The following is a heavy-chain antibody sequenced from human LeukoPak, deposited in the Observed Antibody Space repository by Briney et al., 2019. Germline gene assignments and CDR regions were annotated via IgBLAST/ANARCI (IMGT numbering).Heavy chain of an antibody. J-gene: IGHJ4*02. CDR1: GGSINTPNYY. CDR2: IYTSGST. V-gene: IGHV4-61*02. CDR3: ARGVNLDY. Sequence: SETLSLTCTVSGGSINTPNYYWTWIRQPAGKGLEWIGRIYTSGSTNYKPSLKSRVTISVDTSKNQFSLKLSSVTAADTAVYYCARGVNLDYWGQGTLVTVSS. D-gene: IGHD1-14*01.